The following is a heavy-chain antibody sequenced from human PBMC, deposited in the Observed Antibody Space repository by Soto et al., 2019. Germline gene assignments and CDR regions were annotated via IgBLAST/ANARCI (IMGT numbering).Heavy chain of an antibody. V-gene: IGHV4-59*01. Sequence: SDTLSLTCTVSGGSISSYYWSWIRQPPGKGLEWIGYIYYSGSTNYNPSLKSRVTISVDTSKNQFSLKLSSVTAADTAVYYCARDGPSSYFDYWGQGTLVNVSS. CDR2: IYYSGST. CDR1: GGSISSYY. J-gene: IGHJ4*02. CDR3: ARDGPSSYFDY.